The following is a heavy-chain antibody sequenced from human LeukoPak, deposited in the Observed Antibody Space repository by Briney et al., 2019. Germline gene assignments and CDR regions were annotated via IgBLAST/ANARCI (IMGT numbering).Heavy chain of an antibody. D-gene: IGHD3-22*01. J-gene: IGHJ5*02. Sequence: SETLSLTCTVSGGSISSYYWGWIRRPPGKGLVWFGYIYYSGSTNYNPSLKSRVTISVDTSKNQFSLMLSSVTAADTAVYYCARHGADYYDSSGYYLALTWFAPWGQGTLVTVSS. CDR3: ARHGADYYDSSGYYLALTWFAP. CDR1: GGSISSYY. V-gene: IGHV4-59*08. CDR2: IYYSGST.